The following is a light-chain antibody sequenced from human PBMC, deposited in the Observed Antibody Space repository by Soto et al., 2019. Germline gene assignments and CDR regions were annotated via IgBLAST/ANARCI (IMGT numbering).Light chain of an antibody. CDR3: QQYDSWYT. Sequence: DIQMTQSPSTLSVSVGDRVTITCRASQSISSWLAWYQQKPGKAPKLLIDKASSLESGIPSRFSGSGSGTEFTLTISSLQPEDIATYYCQQYDSWYTFGQGTKLEL. CDR1: QSISSW. CDR2: KAS. J-gene: IGKJ2*01. V-gene: IGKV1-5*03.